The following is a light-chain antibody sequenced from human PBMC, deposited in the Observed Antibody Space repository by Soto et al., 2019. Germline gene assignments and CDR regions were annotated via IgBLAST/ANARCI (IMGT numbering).Light chain of an antibody. Sequence: DIQMTQSPSSLSASVGDRVTITCRASQSIRSYLNWYQQKPGKAPKLLIYAASSLQSGVTSRFSGSGSGTDFTVTICSLQPEDFATYYCQQSYSTPLTFGGGTKVDIK. CDR2: AAS. CDR1: QSIRSY. J-gene: IGKJ4*01. V-gene: IGKV1-39*01. CDR3: QQSYSTPLT.